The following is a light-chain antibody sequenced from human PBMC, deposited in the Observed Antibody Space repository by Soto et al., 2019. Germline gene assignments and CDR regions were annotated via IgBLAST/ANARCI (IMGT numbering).Light chain of an antibody. CDR2: RNN. CDR1: SSNIGSNY. V-gene: IGLV1-47*01. J-gene: IGLJ3*02. CDR3: AAWDDSLSVWV. Sequence: QSVLTQPPSASGTPGQRVTISCYGSSSNIGSNYVYWYQQLPGTAPKLLIYRNNQRPSGVPDRFSGSKSGTSASLAISGLRSEDEADYYCAAWDDSLSVWVFGGGTQLTVL.